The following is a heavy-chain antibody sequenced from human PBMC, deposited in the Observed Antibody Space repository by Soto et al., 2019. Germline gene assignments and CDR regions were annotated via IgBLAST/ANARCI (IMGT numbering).Heavy chain of an antibody. CDR1: GFTFSSYS. J-gene: IGHJ5*01. CDR3: TTDLNWSGT. V-gene: IGHV3-7*01. Sequence: SLRLSCAASGFTFSSYSMNWVRQAPGKGLEFLATINPDGSETYYVESVKGRFTISRDNAKNSVSLHMNSLGVEDTGLYYCTTDLNWSGTWGQGTMVTVSS. D-gene: IGHD3-3*01. CDR2: INPDGSET.